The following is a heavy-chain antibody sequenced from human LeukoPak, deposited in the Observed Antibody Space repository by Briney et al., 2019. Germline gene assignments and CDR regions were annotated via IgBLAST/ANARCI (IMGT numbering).Heavy chain of an antibody. J-gene: IGHJ6*02. CDR2: SSGSGGST. Sequence: GGSLRLSCAASGFTFSSYAMSRVRQAPGKGLDWDSASSGSGGSTYYADPVKGRFTISRDNSKNTLYLQMNSLRAEDTAVYYCAKGDGETYYYYYGMDVWGQGTTVTVSS. CDR1: GFTFSSYA. V-gene: IGHV3-23*01. CDR3: AKGDGETYYYYYGMDV. D-gene: IGHD4-17*01.